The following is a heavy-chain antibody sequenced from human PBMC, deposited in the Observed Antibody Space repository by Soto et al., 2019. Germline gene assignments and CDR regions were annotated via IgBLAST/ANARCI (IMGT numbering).Heavy chain of an antibody. V-gene: IGHV4-39*02. CDR2: IFYNGIT. J-gene: IGHJ4*02. CDR1: VGSISSISHS. Sequence: LYLTCNGSVGSISSISHSWCWIRQSPGQGLEWIGNIFYNGITYYNPSLKSRVTISADTSKNHFSLKLRSVTVADTAVYSCARLVTGTKYYFDFWGQGSMVTVSS. CDR3: ARLVTGTKYYFDF. D-gene: IGHD1-1*01.